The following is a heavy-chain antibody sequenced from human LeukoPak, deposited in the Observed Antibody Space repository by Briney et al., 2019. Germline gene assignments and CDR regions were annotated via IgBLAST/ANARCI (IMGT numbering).Heavy chain of an antibody. Sequence: GGSLRLSCAASGFTFSSYAMSWVRQAPGKGLEWVSAISGSGGSTYYADSVKGRFTISRDNSKNTLYLQMNSLRAEDTAVYYCAKDIVVVPAAMSYFDYWGQGTLVTVS. V-gene: IGHV3-23*01. CDR3: AKDIVVVPAAMSYFDY. CDR2: ISGSGGST. CDR1: GFTFSSYA. J-gene: IGHJ4*02. D-gene: IGHD2-2*01.